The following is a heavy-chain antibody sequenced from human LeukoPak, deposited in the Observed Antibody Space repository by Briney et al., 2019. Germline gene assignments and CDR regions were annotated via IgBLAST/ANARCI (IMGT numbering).Heavy chain of an antibody. CDR1: GFAFTRSG. Sequence: GGSLRLSCAASGFAFTRSGMHWVRQAPGKGLEWVAVVWYDGSNRHYADSVKGRFTISRENSNNTLYLQMNSLRAEDTAVYYCARDPKYSNSWFFDYWGQGTLVTVSS. D-gene: IGHD6-13*01. CDR2: VWYDGSNR. J-gene: IGHJ4*02. CDR3: ARDPKYSNSWFFDY. V-gene: IGHV3-33*08.